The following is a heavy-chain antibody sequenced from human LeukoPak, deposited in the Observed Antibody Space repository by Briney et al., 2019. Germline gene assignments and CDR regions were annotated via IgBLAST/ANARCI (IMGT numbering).Heavy chain of an antibody. CDR1: GYTFSNYW. CDR3: ARPRLTGTTSLGY. V-gene: IGHV5-51*01. D-gene: IGHD1-20*01. Sequence: GESMKISCKASGYTFSNYWIGWVRQMPGKGLEWMGIIYPDDSDTRYSPSFQGQVTISADKSINTAYLQWSSLKASDTAMYYCARPRLTGTTSLGYWGQGTLVTVSS. CDR2: IYPDDSDT. J-gene: IGHJ4*02.